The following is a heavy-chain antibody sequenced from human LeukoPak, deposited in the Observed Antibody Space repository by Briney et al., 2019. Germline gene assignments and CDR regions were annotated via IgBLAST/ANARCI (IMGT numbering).Heavy chain of an antibody. D-gene: IGHD5-12*01. V-gene: IGHV4-61*10. CDR1: GGSISSGSYC. CDR3: ARVGYSGYVAY. Sequence: SETLSLTCTVSGGSISSGSYCWSWIRQPAGKGLEWIGHIYRSGSTNYNPSLKSRVTISVDTSKNQFSLKLSSVTAADTAVYYCARVGYSGYVAYWGQGTLVTVSS. J-gene: IGHJ4*02. CDR2: IYRSGST.